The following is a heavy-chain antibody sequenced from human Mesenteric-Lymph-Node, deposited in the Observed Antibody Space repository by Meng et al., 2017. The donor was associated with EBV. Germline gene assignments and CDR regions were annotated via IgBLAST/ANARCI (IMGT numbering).Heavy chain of an antibody. J-gene: IGHJ4*01. CDR2: IFWDDDK. Sequence: QITLKESGPTVVNSTQTFTVTCSVSGFSLNTSGMAVGWVRQPPGKAPEWLALIFWDDDKRYSPSLKSRLTISRDTSENQVVLTMTNMDPVDTATYFCAHRQENPSTWQYYFDYWGHGILVTVSS. D-gene: IGHD6-13*01. CDR3: AHRQENPSTWQYYFDY. V-gene: IGHV2-5*02. CDR1: GFSLNTSGMA.